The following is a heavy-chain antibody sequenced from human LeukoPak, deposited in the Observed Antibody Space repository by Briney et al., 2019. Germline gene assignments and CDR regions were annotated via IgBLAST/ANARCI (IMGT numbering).Heavy chain of an antibody. CDR1: GYNFPTSW. Sequence: GESLQISCQGSGYNFPTSWIGWVRQMPGKGLEWMGIIYPGDSDTRYSPSFEGQVTISADKSISTAYLQWSGLKASDTAIYYCARLYGRYFDYWGQGTLVTVSS. J-gene: IGHJ4*02. CDR2: IYPGDSDT. D-gene: IGHD3-10*01. CDR3: ARLYGRYFDY. V-gene: IGHV5-51*01.